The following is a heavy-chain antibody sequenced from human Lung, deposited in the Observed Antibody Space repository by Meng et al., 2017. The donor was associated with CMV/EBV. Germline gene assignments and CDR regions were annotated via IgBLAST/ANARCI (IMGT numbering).Heavy chain of an antibody. Sequence: ESXKISCAASGFTFNSYAMNWVRQAPGKGLEWVSYISETSSYIYYADSVKGRFTISRDNANNSLYLQMSSLRAEDTALYYCVRDWKYSWGQGTLVTVSS. CDR2: ISETSSYI. J-gene: IGHJ4*02. V-gene: IGHV3-21*01. CDR1: GFTFNSYA. D-gene: IGHD1-1*01. CDR3: VRDWKYS.